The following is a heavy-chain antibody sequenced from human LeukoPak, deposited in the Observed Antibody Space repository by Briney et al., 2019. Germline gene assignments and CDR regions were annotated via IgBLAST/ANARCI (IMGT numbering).Heavy chain of an antibody. D-gene: IGHD5-24*01. V-gene: IGHV3-30*04. CDR3: ARAGSLTMNWFDP. J-gene: IGHJ5*02. CDR2: ISYDGNNK. Sequence: GRSLRLSCAASGFTFSSYTMHWVRQAPGKGLEWVTVISYDGNNKYYADSVKGRFTISRDNSKNTLYLQMNSLRPEDTAVYYCARAGSLTMNWFDPWGQGTLVAVSS. CDR1: GFTFSSYT.